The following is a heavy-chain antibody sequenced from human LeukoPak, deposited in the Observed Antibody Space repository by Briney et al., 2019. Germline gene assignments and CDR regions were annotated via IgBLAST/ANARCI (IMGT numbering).Heavy chain of an antibody. Sequence: GGSLRLSCAASGFTFSSYSMNWVRQAPGRGLEWVANIHPEGNEKYHVESVKGRFTISRDNAKNSLFLQMNGLRVEDTAVYYCARGDAFSGDHWGQGTLVTVSS. J-gene: IGHJ4*02. V-gene: IGHV3-7*04. CDR3: ARGDAFSGDH. CDR2: IHPEGNEK. CDR1: GFTFSSYS.